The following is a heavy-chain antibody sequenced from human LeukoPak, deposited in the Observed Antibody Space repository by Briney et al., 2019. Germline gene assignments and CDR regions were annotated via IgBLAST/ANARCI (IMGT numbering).Heavy chain of an antibody. CDR2: INHSGRT. CDR3: ARASYGADCYFES. V-gene: IGHV4-38-2*02. Sequence: PSETLSLTCTVSGYFISSDYYWGWIRQSPGKGLEWIVSINHSGRTFYKTSLQSRVTMSVNTSKKQFSLNLSSVTAADTAVYYCARASYGADCYFESWGQGILVTVSS. J-gene: IGHJ5*01. CDR1: GYFISSDYY. D-gene: IGHD2-21*02.